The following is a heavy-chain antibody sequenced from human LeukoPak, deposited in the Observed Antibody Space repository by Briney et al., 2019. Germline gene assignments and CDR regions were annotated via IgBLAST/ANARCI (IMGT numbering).Heavy chain of an antibody. V-gene: IGHV3-11*06. D-gene: IGHD3-16*01. CDR3: ARDGGFGGIFDI. J-gene: IGHJ3*02. Sequence: SVKGRFINSRDNAKDSLYLQMNSLRDEDTAVYYCARDGGFGGIFDIWGQGTMVTVSS.